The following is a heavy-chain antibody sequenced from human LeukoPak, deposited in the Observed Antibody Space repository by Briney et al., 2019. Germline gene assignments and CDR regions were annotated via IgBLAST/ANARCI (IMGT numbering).Heavy chain of an antibody. V-gene: IGHV4-39*07. Sequence: SETLSLTCTVSGGSISSSSYYWGWIRQPPGKGLEWIGSIYYSGSIYYNPSLKSRVTISVDTSKNQFSLKLSSVTAADTAVYYCVGTEVRWQTHWYFDLWGRGTLVTVSS. D-gene: IGHD4-23*01. CDR3: VGTEVRWQTHWYFDL. CDR1: GGSISSSSYY. CDR2: IYYSGSI. J-gene: IGHJ2*01.